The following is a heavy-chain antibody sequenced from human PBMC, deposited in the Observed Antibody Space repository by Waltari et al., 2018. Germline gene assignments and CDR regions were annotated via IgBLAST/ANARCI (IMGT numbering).Heavy chain of an antibody. V-gene: IGHV4-34*01. CDR3: ARVPTLRSMVRGVIIGTNWFDP. CDR2: INHSVSP. Sequence: QVQLQQWGAGLLKPSETLSLTCAVYGGSFSGYYWSWIRQPTGKGMEWIGEINHSVSPTSNPSLWSRVTISVDTSKNQFSLTLSSVTAADTAVYYCARVPTLRSMVRGVIIGTNWFDPWGQGTLVTVSS. D-gene: IGHD3-10*01. CDR1: GGSFSGYY. J-gene: IGHJ5*02.